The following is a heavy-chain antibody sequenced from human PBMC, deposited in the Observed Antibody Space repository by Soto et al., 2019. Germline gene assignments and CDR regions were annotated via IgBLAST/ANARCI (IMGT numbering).Heavy chain of an antibody. CDR1: GYTFTSYA. Sequence: ASVKVSCKASGYTFTSYAMHWVRQAPGQRLEWMGWINAGNGNTKYSQKFQGRVTITRDTSASTAYMELGSLRSEDTAVYYCARDLIGSGSYLGYYYYYGMDVWGQGTTVTVSS. CDR3: ARDLIGSGSYLGYYYYYGMDV. D-gene: IGHD3-10*01. CDR2: INAGNGNT. J-gene: IGHJ6*02. V-gene: IGHV1-3*01.